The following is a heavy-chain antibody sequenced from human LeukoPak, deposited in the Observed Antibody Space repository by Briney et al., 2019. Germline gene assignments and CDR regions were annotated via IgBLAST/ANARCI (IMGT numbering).Heavy chain of an antibody. D-gene: IGHD5-12*01. Sequence: PGGSLRLSCAASGFTFDDYGMSWVRQAPGKGLEWVSGINWNGGSTGYADSVKGRFTISRDNAKNSLYLQMNSLRAEDTAVYYCARDGYSGYETETAQNDAFDIWGQGTMVTVSS. CDR3: ARDGYSGYETETAQNDAFDI. J-gene: IGHJ3*02. V-gene: IGHV3-20*04. CDR1: GFTFDDYG. CDR2: INWNGGST.